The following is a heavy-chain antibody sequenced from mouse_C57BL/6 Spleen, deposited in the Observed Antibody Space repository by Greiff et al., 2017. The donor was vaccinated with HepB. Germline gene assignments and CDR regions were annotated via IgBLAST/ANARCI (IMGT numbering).Heavy chain of an antibody. CDR3: ARWNGSTDWYFDV. J-gene: IGHJ1*03. V-gene: IGHV7-3*01. Sequence: EVQVVESGGGLVQPGGSLSLSCAASGFTFTDYYMSWVRQPPGKALEWLGFIRNKANGYTTEYSASVKGRFTISRDNSQSIRYLQMNALRAEDSATYYCARWNGSTDWYFDVWGTGTTVTVSS. D-gene: IGHD1-1*01. CDR2: IRNKANGYTT. CDR1: GFTFTDYY.